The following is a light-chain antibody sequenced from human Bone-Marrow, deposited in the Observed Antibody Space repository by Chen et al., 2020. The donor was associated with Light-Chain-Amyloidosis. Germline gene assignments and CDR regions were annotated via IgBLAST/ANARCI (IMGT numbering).Light chain of an antibody. CDR3: QQYNNWPPWT. CDR2: GAS. J-gene: IGKJ1*01. CDR1: QSVSRN. Sequence: EIVMTHSPATLSVSPGERATLSCRASQSVSRNLAWYQQKPGQAPRLRIYGASTRATGIPARFSGSGSGTEFTLTISSLQSEDFAVDYCQQYNNWPPWTFGQGTKVEIK. V-gene: IGKV3-15*01.